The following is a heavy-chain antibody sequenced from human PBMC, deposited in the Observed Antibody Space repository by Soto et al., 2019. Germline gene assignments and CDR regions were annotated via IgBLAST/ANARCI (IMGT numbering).Heavy chain of an antibody. D-gene: IGHD3-3*01. CDR1: GYTFTSYG. J-gene: IGHJ5*02. Sequence: ASVKVSCKASGYTFTSYGISWVRQAPGQGLEWMGWISAYNGNTNYAQKLQGRVTMTTDTSTSTAYMELRSLRSDDTAVYYCARDSITIFGVVKNWFDPWGQGTLVTVSS. CDR2: ISAYNGNT. V-gene: IGHV1-18*01. CDR3: ARDSITIFGVVKNWFDP.